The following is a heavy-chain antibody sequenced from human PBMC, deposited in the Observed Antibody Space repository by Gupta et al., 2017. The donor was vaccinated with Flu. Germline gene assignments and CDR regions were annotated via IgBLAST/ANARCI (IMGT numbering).Heavy chain of an antibody. CDR1: D. J-gene: IGHJ4*02. CDR2: MNPNSDNT. Sequence: DINWGRQANGQGLEWMGWMNPNSDNTGDAQKFQGRVTMTRDTSISTAYMELSSLRSEDTAVYYCARVTPHYGGNSLAYWGQGTLVTVSS. V-gene: IGHV1-8*01. CDR3: ARVTPHYGGNSLAY. D-gene: IGHD4-17*01.